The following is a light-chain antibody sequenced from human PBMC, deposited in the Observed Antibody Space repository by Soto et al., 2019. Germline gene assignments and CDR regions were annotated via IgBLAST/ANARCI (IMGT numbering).Light chain of an antibody. CDR1: SSDVGGYNY. J-gene: IGLJ1*01. V-gene: IGLV2-14*01. CDR3: SSYTSSSTYV. CDR2: DVS. Sequence: QSVLPQPASVSRSPGQSITISCNGTSSDVGGYNYVSWYQQHPGKAPKLMIYDVSNRPSGVSNRFSGSKSGNTASLTISGLQAEDEADYYCSSYTSSSTYVFGTGTKVTVL.